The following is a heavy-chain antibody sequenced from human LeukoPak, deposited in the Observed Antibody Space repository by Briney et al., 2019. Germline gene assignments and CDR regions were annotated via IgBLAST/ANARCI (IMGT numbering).Heavy chain of an antibody. CDR3: AKEVGAGAPGY. Sequence: ASVKVSCKASGGTFSSYAISWVRQAPGQGLEWMGGIIPIFGTANYAQKFQGRVTITAGESTSTAYMELSSLRSEDTAVYYCAKEVGAGAPGYWGQGTLVTVSS. CDR2: IIPIFGTA. J-gene: IGHJ4*02. V-gene: IGHV1-69*01. CDR1: GGTFSSYA. D-gene: IGHD1-26*01.